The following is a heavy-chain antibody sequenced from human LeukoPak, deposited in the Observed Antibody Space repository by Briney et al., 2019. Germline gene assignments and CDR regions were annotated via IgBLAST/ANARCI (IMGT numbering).Heavy chain of an antibody. J-gene: IGHJ4*02. CDR3: ARGEGYSYGYPDY. CDR2: INHSGST. CDR1: GGSFSGYY. D-gene: IGHD5-18*01. Sequence: ASETLSLTCAVYGGSFSGYYWSWIRQPPGKGLEWIGEINHSGSTNYNPSLKSRVTISVDTSKNQFSLKLSSVTAADTAVYYCARGEGYSYGYPDYWGQGTLVTVSS. V-gene: IGHV4-34*01.